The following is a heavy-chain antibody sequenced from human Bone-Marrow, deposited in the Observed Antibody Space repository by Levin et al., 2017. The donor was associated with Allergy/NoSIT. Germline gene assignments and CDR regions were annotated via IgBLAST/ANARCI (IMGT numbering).Heavy chain of an antibody. V-gene: IGHV3-30-3*01. D-gene: IGHD3-9*01. CDR3: ARSSNADWLDY. CDR2: ISYDGSNK. J-gene: IGHJ4*02. Sequence: SCAASGFSVTSFAIHWVRQAPGKGLEWVAVISYDGSNKFYADSVKGRFTISRDSSKNTLYLQMNSLRGEDTAVYYCARSSNADWLDYWGQGTLVTVSS. CDR1: GFSVTSFA.